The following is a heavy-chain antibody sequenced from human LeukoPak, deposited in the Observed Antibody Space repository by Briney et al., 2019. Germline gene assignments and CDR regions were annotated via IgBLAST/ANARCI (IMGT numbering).Heavy chain of an antibody. Sequence: GGSLRLSCAACGFTFSSYAMRWVRQAPGKGLEWVSAISGSGGSTYYADSVKGRFTISRDNSKNTLYLQMNSLRAEDTAVYYCAKDSSGWYRYWGQGTLVTVSS. CDR2: ISGSGGST. J-gene: IGHJ4*02. V-gene: IGHV3-23*01. CDR3: AKDSSGWYRY. CDR1: GFTFSSYA. D-gene: IGHD6-19*01.